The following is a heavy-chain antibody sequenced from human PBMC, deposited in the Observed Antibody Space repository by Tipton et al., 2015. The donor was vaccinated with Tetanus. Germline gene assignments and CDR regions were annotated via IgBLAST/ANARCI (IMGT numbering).Heavy chain of an antibody. CDR3: AREKGMDV. Sequence: TLSLTCTVSGGSISSSRYYWGWIRQPPGKGLEWIGYISFSGTTSYNFSLKGRVTISLDTSKNQFSLKMTSVTAADTAVYYCAREKGMDVWGRGTTVIVSS. J-gene: IGHJ6*02. CDR2: ISFSGTT. V-gene: IGHV4-61*01. CDR1: GGSISSSRYY.